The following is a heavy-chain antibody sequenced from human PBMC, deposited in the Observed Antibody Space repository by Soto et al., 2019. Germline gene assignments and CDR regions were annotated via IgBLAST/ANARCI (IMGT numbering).Heavy chain of an antibody. CDR3: ARDPSSGRYFDY. Sequence: GGSLRLSCVVSGFTFSSSWMHWVRQGPGKGLEWVSRMNSDGTFTNYADSVKGRFTTSRDNAKNMLYLQMNSLRAEDTAVYYCARDPSSGRYFDYWGQGTLVTVSS. V-gene: IGHV3-74*01. CDR1: GFTFSSSW. CDR2: MNSDGTFT. J-gene: IGHJ4*02. D-gene: IGHD6-19*01.